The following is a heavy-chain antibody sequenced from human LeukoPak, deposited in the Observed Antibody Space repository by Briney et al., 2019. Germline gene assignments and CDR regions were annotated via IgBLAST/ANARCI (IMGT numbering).Heavy chain of an antibody. CDR2: IYYSGGT. CDR1: GGSIRNFY. J-gene: IGHJ4*02. CDR3: ARRGGDSSGNFDY. D-gene: IGHD3-22*01. Sequence: SETLSLTCTVSGGSIRNFYWSWIRQPPGKGLEWIGYIYYSGGTNYNPSLKSRVTISVDTSKKQFSLRLSSVTAADTAVYYCARRGGDSSGNFDYWGQGTLVTVSS. V-gene: IGHV4-59*08.